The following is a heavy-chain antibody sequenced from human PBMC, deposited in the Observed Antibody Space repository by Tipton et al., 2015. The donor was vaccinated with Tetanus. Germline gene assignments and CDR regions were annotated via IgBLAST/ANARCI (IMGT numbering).Heavy chain of an antibody. CDR2: MNPNSGNT. D-gene: IGHD1-1*01. CDR3: AKGSPYDKAYYFDY. V-gene: IGHV1-8*01. CDR1: GYTFTSYD. Sequence: QLVQSGAEVKKPGASVKVSCKASGYTFTSYDINWVRQATGQGLEWMGWMNPNSGNTGYAQKFQGRVTMTRNTSISTAYMELSSLRSEDTAVYYCAKGSPYDKAYYFDYWGQGTLVTVSS. J-gene: IGHJ4*02.